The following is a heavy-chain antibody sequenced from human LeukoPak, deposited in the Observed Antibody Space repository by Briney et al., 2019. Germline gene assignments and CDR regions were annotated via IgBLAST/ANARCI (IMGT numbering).Heavy chain of an antibody. D-gene: IGHD2-15*01. Sequence: ASVKVSCKASGYTFTAYYIHWVRQAPGQGLEWMGWINPNSGGTNYAQNFQGGVTMTSDTSTYTTHMELSRLRSDDTAVYYCARSDVVVVTATTHFDYWGQGTLVTVSS. CDR1: GYTFTAYY. J-gene: IGHJ4*02. CDR2: INPNSGGT. CDR3: ARSDVVVVTATTHFDY. V-gene: IGHV1-2*02.